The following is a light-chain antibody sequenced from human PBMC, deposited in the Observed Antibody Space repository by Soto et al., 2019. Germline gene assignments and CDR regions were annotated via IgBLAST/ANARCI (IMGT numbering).Light chain of an antibody. V-gene: IGLV1-44*01. J-gene: IGLJ2*01. CDR3: AAWDDTLNGVL. CDR1: STNIGSNT. CDR2: DNN. Sequence: QSVLTQPPPTTGTHGQRVTISCSGSSTNIGSNTVNWYQQFPGTAPKLLIHDNNQRPSEVPDRFSGSKSGTSASLAISGLPSEDEADYYCAAWDDTLNGVLFGGGTKLTVL.